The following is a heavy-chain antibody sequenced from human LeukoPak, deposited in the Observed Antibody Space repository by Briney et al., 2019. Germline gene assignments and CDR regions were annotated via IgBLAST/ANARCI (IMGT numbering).Heavy chain of an antibody. CDR2: ITSTGTDT. CDR3: ARDTMVRTDAFDI. Sequence: PGGSLRLSCAASGFTFSDCNMNWVRQAPGKGLEWVSSITSTGTDTYYADSVKGRFTMSRDNAKNSLYLQMDSLKAEDTAVYYCARDTMVRTDAFDIWGQGTMVTVSS. V-gene: IGHV3-21*01. J-gene: IGHJ3*02. D-gene: IGHD3-10*01. CDR1: GFTFSDCN.